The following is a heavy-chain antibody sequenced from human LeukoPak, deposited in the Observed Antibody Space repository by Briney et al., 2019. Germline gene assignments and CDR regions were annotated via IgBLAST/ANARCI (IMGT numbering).Heavy chain of an antibody. CDR2: ISSSSSYI. Sequence: PGGSLRLSCAASGFTFSSYSMNWVRQAPGKGLEWVSSISSSSSYIYYADSVKGRFTISRDNAKNSLYLQMNSLRAEDTAVYYCARTVSGWNENVDYWGQGTLVTVSS. D-gene: IGHD1-1*01. CDR3: ARTVSGWNENVDY. CDR1: GFTFSSYS. V-gene: IGHV3-21*01. J-gene: IGHJ4*02.